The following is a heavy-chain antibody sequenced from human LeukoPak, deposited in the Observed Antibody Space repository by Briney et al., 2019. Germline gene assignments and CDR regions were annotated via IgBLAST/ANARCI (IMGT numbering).Heavy chain of an antibody. CDR3: ARGRYYGSGSYYNV. J-gene: IGHJ4*02. CDR2: INHSGST. Sequence: NPSETLSLTCTVSGGSISSSSYYWGWIRQPPGKGLEWIGEINHSGSTNYNPSLKSRVTISVDTSKNQFTLKLSSVTAADTAVYYCARGRYYGSGSYYNVWGQGTLVTVSS. D-gene: IGHD3-10*01. CDR1: GGSISSSSYY. V-gene: IGHV4-39*06.